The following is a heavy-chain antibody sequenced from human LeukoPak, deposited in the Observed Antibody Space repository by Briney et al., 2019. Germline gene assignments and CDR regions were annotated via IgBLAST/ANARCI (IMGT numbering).Heavy chain of an antibody. CDR1: GFTFSGYA. J-gene: IGHJ4*02. Sequence: GGSERLSCAASGFTFSGYAMTWVRQAPGKGLEWVSAISGSGAGTYYADSVKGRFTISRDNSKNTLYLQMNSLRAEDTAVYYCAKQASTFWTSDYWGQGTLVTVSS. CDR2: ISGSGAGT. V-gene: IGHV3-23*01. D-gene: IGHD2/OR15-2a*01. CDR3: AKQASTFWTSDY.